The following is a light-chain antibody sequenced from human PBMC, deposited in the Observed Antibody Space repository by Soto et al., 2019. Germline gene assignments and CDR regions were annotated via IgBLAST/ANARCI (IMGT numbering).Light chain of an antibody. V-gene: IGLV3-1*01. CDR1: KLGDKY. Sequence: SYELTPPPSVSVSPGPTASITCSGDKLGDKYACWYQQKPGQSPVLVIYQDSKRPSGIPERFSGSNSGNTATLTISGTQAMDEADYYCQAWDSSTVVFGGGTKVTVL. J-gene: IGLJ2*01. CDR2: QDS. CDR3: QAWDSSTVV.